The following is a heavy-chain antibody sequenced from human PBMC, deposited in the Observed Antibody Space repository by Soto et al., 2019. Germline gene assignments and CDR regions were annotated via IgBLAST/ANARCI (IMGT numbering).Heavy chain of an antibody. J-gene: IGHJ4*02. Sequence: PVGSLRLSCSASGFTFSSYAMHWVRQAPGKGLEYVSAISSNGGSTYYADSVKGRFTISRDNSKNTLYLQMSSPRAEDTAVYYCVKGAYYYDSSGYALFDYWGQGTLVTVSS. CDR2: ISSNGGST. V-gene: IGHV3-64D*06. CDR1: GFTFSSYA. D-gene: IGHD3-22*01. CDR3: VKGAYYYDSSGYALFDY.